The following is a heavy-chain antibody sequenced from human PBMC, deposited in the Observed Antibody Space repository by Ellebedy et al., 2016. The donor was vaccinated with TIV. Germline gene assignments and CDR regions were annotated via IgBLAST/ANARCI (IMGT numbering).Heavy chain of an antibody. CDR3: AKGRESFLVSHTGFDY. Sequence: GGSLRLXCGVSGFTFDDYAMHWVRLVPGKGLEWVSGISWNSGSIEYADSVKGRFTISRDNAKNSLSLQMSGLRPEDTAFYYCAKGRESFLVSHTGFDYWGQGALVTVSS. CDR2: ISWNSGSI. V-gene: IGHV3-9*01. J-gene: IGHJ4*02. CDR1: GFTFDDYA. D-gene: IGHD2-8*02.